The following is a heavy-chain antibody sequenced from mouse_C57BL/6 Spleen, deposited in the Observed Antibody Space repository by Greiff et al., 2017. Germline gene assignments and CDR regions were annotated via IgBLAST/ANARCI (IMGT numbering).Heavy chain of an antibody. D-gene: IGHD2-3*01. CDR1: GYTFTDYE. CDR3: TRGYYLAWFAY. J-gene: IGHJ3*01. Sequence: QVQLQQSGAELVRPGASVTLSCKASGYTFTDYEMHWVKQTPVHGLEWIGAIDPETGGTAYNQKFKGKAILTADKSSSTAYMELRSLTSEDSAVYYCTRGYYLAWFAYWGQGTLVTVSA. CDR2: IDPETGGT. V-gene: IGHV1-15*01.